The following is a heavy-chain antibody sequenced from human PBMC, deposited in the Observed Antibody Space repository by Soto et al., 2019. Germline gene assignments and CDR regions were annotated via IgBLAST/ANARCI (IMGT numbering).Heavy chain of an antibody. Sequence: QVPLVQSGAEVKKPGASVKVSCKASGYTFTGYYMHWVRQAPGQGLEWMGWINPNSGGTNYAQKFQGWVTMTRDTSISTAYMELSRLRSDDTAVYYCARDLAAAGTYYYYGMDVWGQGTTVTVSS. V-gene: IGHV1-2*04. J-gene: IGHJ6*02. CDR2: INPNSGGT. D-gene: IGHD6-13*01. CDR1: GYTFTGYY. CDR3: ARDLAAAGTYYYYGMDV.